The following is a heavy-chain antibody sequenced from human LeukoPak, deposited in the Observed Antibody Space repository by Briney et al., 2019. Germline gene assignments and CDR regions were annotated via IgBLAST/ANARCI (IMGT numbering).Heavy chain of an antibody. D-gene: IGHD5-12*01. CDR3: ARDSWARAYDIDH. V-gene: IGHV1-18*01. CDR1: GFTFTNYA. Sequence: ASVKVSCKASGFTFTNYAISWVRQAPGQGLEWLAWISVDNGNTNYIRNLQGRVTLTTDTSTSTAYMELRNLRSDDTAVYYCARDSWARAYDIDHWGQGTLVTVSS. CDR2: ISVDNGNT. J-gene: IGHJ5*02.